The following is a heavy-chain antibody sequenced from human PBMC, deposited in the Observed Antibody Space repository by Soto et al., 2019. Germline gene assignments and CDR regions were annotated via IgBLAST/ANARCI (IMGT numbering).Heavy chain of an antibody. J-gene: IGHJ3*02. CDR1: GFSVSGKY. Sequence: QLVESGGGLIQPGGSLRLSCAVSGFSVSGKYMSWVRQAPGKGLDWVSTVTASGGSTYYADSVKGRFTISRDNSKNTLYLQMNSLRAEDTAVYYCAKDLTVGAGHPIDAFDIWGLGTKVTVSS. V-gene: IGHV3-53*01. D-gene: IGHD1-26*01. CDR3: AKDLTVGAGHPIDAFDI. CDR2: TASGGST.